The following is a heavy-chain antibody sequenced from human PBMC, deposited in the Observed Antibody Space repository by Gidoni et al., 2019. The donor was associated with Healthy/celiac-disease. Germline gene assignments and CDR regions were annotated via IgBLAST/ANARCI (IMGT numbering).Heavy chain of an antibody. CDR2: ISGSGGST. Sequence: EVQLLESGGGLVQPGGSLRLSCAASGFTFSTYAMSWVRQAPGKGLEWVAAISGSGGSTYYADSVKGRFTISRDNSKNTLYLQMNSLRAEDTAVYYCAKTLGQWLVAFWFDPWGQGTLVTVSS. D-gene: IGHD6-19*01. CDR3: AKTLGQWLVAFWFDP. J-gene: IGHJ5*02. V-gene: IGHV3-23*01. CDR1: GFTFSTYA.